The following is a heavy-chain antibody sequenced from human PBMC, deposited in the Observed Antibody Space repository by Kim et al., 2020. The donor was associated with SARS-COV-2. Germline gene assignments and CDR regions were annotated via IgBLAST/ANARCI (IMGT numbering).Heavy chain of an antibody. J-gene: IGHJ4*02. CDR2: IYYSGST. V-gene: IGHV4-39*07. CDR1: GGSISSSSYY. Sequence: SEILSLTCTVSGGSISSSSYYWGWIRQPPGKGLEWIGSIYYSGSTYYNPSLKSRVTISVDTSKNQFSLKLSSVTAADTAVYYCARVGEYSYDQVGNFDYWGQGTLVTVSS. D-gene: IGHD5-18*01. CDR3: ARVGEYSYDQVGNFDY.